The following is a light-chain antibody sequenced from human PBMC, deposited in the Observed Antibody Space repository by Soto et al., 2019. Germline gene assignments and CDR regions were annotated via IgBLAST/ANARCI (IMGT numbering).Light chain of an antibody. V-gene: IGLV1-40*01. CDR2: GNN. CDR3: QSYDSSLSHFYV. J-gene: IGLJ1*01. CDR1: SSSIGAGYD. Sequence: QSVLTQPPSVSGAPGQGVTISCTGSSSSIGAGYDVHWYQQVPGTAPKLLIYGNNNRPSGVPDRFSGSKSGTSASLAITGLQAEDEADYYCQSYDSSLSHFYVFGTGTKVTVL.